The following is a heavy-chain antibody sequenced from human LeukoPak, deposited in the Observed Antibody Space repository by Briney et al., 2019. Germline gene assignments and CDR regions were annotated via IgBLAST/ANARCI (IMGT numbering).Heavy chain of an antibody. J-gene: IGHJ5*02. CDR1: GYTFTSYG. CDR2: ISAYNGNT. D-gene: IGHD3-10*01. V-gene: IGHV1-18*01. Sequence: GASVKVSCKASGYTFTSYGISWVRQAPGQGLEWMGWISAYNGNTNYAQKLQGRVTMTTDTSTSTAYMELRSLRSDDTAVYYCARDFSSGSYYFPVEWFDPWGQGTLVTVSS. CDR3: ARDFSSGSYYFPVEWFDP.